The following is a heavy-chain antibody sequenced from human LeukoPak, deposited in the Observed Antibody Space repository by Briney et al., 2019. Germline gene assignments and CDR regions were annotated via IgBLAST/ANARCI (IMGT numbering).Heavy chain of an antibody. J-gene: IGHJ4*03. Sequence: SETLSLTCTVSGGSISSYYWSWIRQPPGKGLEWIGYIYYSGSTNYNPSLKSRVAISVDTSKNQFSLRLSSVTAADTAVYYCARQGRVLWELLGYFDYWGQGTLVTVSS. CDR2: IYYSGST. CDR3: ARQGRVLWELLGYFDY. V-gene: IGHV4-59*08. CDR1: GGSISSYY. D-gene: IGHD1-26*01.